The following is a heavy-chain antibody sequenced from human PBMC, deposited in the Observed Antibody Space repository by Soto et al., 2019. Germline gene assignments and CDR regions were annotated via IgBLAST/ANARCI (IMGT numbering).Heavy chain of an antibody. CDR1: GDSFNHYY. CDR2: INPNGGVT. D-gene: IGHD4-17*01. CDR3: ARAYGDYGHYYYYYGMDV. V-gene: IGHV1-2*02. Sequence: ASVKVSCKTSGDSFNHYYIYWVRQAPGQGLEWMGWINPNGGVTKYAQKFQGRVTVTRDTSIRTVYMELSSLRSEDTAVYYCARAYGDYGHYYYYYGMDVWGQGTTVTVSS. J-gene: IGHJ6*02.